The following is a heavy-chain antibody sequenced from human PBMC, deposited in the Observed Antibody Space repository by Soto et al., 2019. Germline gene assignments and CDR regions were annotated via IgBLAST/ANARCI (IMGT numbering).Heavy chain of an antibody. CDR3: ARARLSNGDPNIYFFYGLDV. J-gene: IGHJ6*02. CDR1: GDMFRNSA. CDR2: IIPLFRKT. Sequence: QVRLVQSGAEVKRPGSSVKVSCKASGDMFRNSAFTWVRQAPGQGLAWMGVIIPLFRKTDVAQKFQGRVNFTADESTSSLYMEVSSLTSEDTAVYYCARARLSNGDPNIYFFYGLDVWGLGTTITVSS. V-gene: IGHV1-69*01. D-gene: IGHD3-10*01.